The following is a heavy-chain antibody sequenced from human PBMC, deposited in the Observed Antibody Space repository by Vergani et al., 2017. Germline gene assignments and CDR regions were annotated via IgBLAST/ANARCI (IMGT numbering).Heavy chain of an antibody. D-gene: IGHD3-10*01. Sequence: QVQLQESGPGLVKPPGTLSLTCAVSGGSISGTNWWSWVRQSPGKGLEWIGEIYHSGSTNYNPSLKSRVTISVDKSKNQFSLKLSSVTAADTAVYYCARYGSANLPSFDYWGQGTLVTVSS. CDR1: GGSISGTNW. J-gene: IGHJ4*02. CDR2: IYHSGST. V-gene: IGHV4-4*03. CDR3: ARYGSANLPSFDY.